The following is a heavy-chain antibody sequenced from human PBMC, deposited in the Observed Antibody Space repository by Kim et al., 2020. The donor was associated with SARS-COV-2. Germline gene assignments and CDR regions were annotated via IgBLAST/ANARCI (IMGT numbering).Heavy chain of an antibody. D-gene: IGHD6-19*01. V-gene: IGHV1-8*01. CDR1: GYTFTSYD. J-gene: IGHJ6*02. CDR3: GRGVVAGTFYYYYYGMDV. Sequence: ASVKVSCKASGYTFTSYDINWVRQATGQGLEWMGWMNPHSGNTGYAQKFQGRVTMTRNTSISTAYMELSSLRSEDTAVYYCGRGVVAGTFYYYYYGMDVWGQGTTVTVSS. CDR2: MNPHSGNT.